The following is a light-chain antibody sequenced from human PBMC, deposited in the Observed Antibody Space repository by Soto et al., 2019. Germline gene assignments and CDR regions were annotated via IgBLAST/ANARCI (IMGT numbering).Light chain of an antibody. CDR1: QSVRSSS. CDR2: GAS. CDR3: QQYGSSPPRT. J-gene: IGKJ1*01. V-gene: IGKV3-20*01. Sequence: EIVLTQSPGTLSLSPGERATLSCRASQSVRSSSLAWYQQKPGQAPRLLIYGASSGATGIPDRFSGSGSGTDFTLTISRLEPEDFAVYYCQQYGSSPPRTFGQGTKVDIK.